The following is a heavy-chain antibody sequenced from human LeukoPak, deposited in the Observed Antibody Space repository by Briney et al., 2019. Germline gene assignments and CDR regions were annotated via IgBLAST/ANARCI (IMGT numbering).Heavy chain of an antibody. D-gene: IGHD3-22*01. V-gene: IGHV3-23*01. CDR2: ISGSGGST. CDR1: RFTLSYYA. CDR3: ARDNDYYDLHY. J-gene: IGHJ4*02. Sequence: GGSLRLSCAASRFTLSYYAMSWVRQAPGKGLEWVSAISGSGGSTYYADSVKGRFTISRDNSKNTLYLQMNSLRAEDTAVYYCARDNDYYDLHYWGQGTLVTVSS.